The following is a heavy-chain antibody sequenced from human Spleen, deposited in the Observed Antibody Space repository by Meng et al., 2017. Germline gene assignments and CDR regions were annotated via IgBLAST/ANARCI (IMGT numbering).Heavy chain of an antibody. CDR1: GYNFITYW. CDR3: ARLILGAEGGGDY. V-gene: IGHV5-51*01. Sequence: GESLKISCKGSGYNFITYWIAWVRQMPGKGLEWMGIIYPGDSDTRYSPSVQGQVTISADKSMNTAYLQWGSLKASDTATYYYARLILGAEGGGDYWGQGTLVTVSS. D-gene: IGHD1-26*01. CDR2: IYPGDSDT. J-gene: IGHJ4*02.